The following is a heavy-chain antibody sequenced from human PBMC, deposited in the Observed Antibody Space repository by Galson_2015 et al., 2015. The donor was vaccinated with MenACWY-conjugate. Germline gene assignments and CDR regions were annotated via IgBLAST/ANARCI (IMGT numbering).Heavy chain of an antibody. CDR3: ATRLLSHAFDV. CDR1: GNTFMSSR. Sequence: SVKVSCKASGNTFMSSRFTWVRQAPGQGLEWMGWISTYNGHTKYAQNFQGRVTITRDTSANTVYMDLTSLGSEDTAIYYCATRLLSHAFDVWGQGTVVTVSS. V-gene: IGHV1-18*01. CDR2: ISTYNGHT. J-gene: IGHJ3*01. D-gene: IGHD2/OR15-2a*01.